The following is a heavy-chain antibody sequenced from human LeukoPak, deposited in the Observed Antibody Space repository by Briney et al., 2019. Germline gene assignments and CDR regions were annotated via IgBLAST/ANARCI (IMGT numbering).Heavy chain of an antibody. D-gene: IGHD1-1*01. CDR3: ARDWNYADY. V-gene: IGHV3-48*01. Sequence: GGSLRLSCAASGFSFDSYTMNWVRQAPGKGLEWVSYISSGSGTIYYADSVQGRFTISRDNAKNSLYLQMNSLRVEDTAVYYCARDWNYADYWGQGTLVTASS. CDR2: ISSGSGTI. CDR1: GFSFDSYT. J-gene: IGHJ4*02.